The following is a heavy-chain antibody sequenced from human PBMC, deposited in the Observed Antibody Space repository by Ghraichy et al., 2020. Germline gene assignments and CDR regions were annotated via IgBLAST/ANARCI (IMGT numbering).Heavy chain of an antibody. CDR2: IYYSGST. J-gene: IGHJ4*02. D-gene: IGHD3-22*01. Sequence: SETLSLTCTVSGGSISSYCWSWIRQPPGKGLEWIGYIYYSGSTNYNPSLKSRVAISVDTSKNQFSLKLSSVTAADTAVYYCASSRGSYYDSSGIWGQGTLVTVSS. CDR1: GGSISSYC. CDR3: ASSRGSYYDSSGI. V-gene: IGHV4-59*01.